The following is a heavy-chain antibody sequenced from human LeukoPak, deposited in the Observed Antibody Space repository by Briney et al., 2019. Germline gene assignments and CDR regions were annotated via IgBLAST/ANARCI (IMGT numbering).Heavy chain of an antibody. V-gene: IGHV3-11*01. CDR3: AGAGYSSSPVDY. CDR2: ISSSGSTI. J-gene: IGHJ4*02. CDR1: GFTFSDYY. Sequence: GGSLRLSCAASGFTFSDYYMSWIRQAPGKGLEWVSYISSSGSTIYYADSVKGRFTISRDNAKNSLYLQMNSLRDEDTAVYYCAGAGYSSSPVDYWGQGTLVTVSS. D-gene: IGHD6-6*01.